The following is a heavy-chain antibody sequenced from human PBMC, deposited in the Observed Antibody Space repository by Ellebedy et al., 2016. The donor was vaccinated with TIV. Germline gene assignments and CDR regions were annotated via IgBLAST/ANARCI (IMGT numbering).Heavy chain of an antibody. V-gene: IGHV3-23*01. CDR1: GFIFSRVA. D-gene: IGHD3-16*01. CDR2: ISGGGGGT. Sequence: GESLKISCAASGFIFSRVAMTWVRQAPGKGLEWVSTISGGGGGTYYADSVRVRFTISRDNSKNTLSLQMHGLRAEDTAIYFCAKTPPGDGTRWGDNWFDPWGQGALVTVSS. CDR3: AKTPPGDGTRWGDNWFDP. J-gene: IGHJ5*02.